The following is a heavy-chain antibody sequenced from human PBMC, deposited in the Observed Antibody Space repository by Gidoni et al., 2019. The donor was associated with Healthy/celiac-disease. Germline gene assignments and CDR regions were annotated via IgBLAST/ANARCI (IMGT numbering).Heavy chain of an antibody. V-gene: IGHV3-21*01. Sequence: EVQLVESGGGLVKPGGSLRLSCAASGFTFSSYSMNWVRQAPGKGLEWVSSISSSISYIYYADSVKGRFTISRDNAKNSLYLQMNSLRAEDTAVYYCARVGRPFIAVAGTDYFDYWGQGTLVTVSS. J-gene: IGHJ4*02. CDR3: ARVGRPFIAVAGTDYFDY. CDR2: ISSSISYI. D-gene: IGHD6-19*01. CDR1: GFTFSSYS.